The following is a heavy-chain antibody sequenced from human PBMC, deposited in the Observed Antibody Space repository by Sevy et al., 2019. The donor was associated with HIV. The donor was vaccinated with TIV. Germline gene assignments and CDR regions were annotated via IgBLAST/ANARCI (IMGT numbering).Heavy chain of an antibody. CDR2: ISYDGSNK. J-gene: IGHJ6*02. V-gene: IGHV3-30*18. D-gene: IGHD1-26*01. CDR1: GFTLSSYG. CDR3: AKGELSPDYYYYGMDV. Sequence: GGSLRLSCAASGFTLSSYGMHWVRQAPGKGLEWVAVISYDGSNKYYADSVKGRFTISRDNSKNTLYLQMNSLRAEDTAVYYCAKGELSPDYYYYGMDVWGQGTTVTVSS.